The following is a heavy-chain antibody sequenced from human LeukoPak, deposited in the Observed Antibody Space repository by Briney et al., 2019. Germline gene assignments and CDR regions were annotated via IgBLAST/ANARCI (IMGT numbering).Heavy chain of an antibody. CDR3: ARALYGDYGDY. CDR2: IYYGGST. D-gene: IGHD4-17*01. V-gene: IGHV4-59*08. CDR1: GGSISSYY. J-gene: IGHJ4*02. Sequence: SETLSLTCTVSGGSISSYYWSWIRQPPGKGLEWIGYIYYGGSTNYNPSLKSRVTISVDTSKNQFSLKLSSVTAADTAVYYCARALYGDYGDYWGQGTLVTVSS.